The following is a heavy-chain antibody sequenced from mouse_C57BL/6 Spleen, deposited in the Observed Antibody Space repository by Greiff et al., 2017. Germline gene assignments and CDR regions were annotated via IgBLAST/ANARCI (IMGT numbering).Heavy chain of an antibody. V-gene: IGHV1-81*01. Sequence: VQLQQSGAELARPGASVKLSCKASGYTFTSYGISWVKQRTGQGLEWIGEIYPRSGNTYYNEKFKGKATLTADKSSSTAYMALRSLTSEDSAVYFCARGVYYSNYENYFDYWGQGTTLTVSS. CDR1: GYTFTSYG. J-gene: IGHJ2*01. D-gene: IGHD2-5*01. CDR2: IYPRSGNT. CDR3: ARGVYYSNYENYFDY.